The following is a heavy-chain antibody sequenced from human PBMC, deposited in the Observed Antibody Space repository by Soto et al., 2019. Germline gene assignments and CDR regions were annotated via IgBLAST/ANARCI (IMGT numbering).Heavy chain of an antibody. CDR2: FSGLGDT. Sequence: GGSLSLSCAASGFTFSSYAMSWVRQAPGKGLEWVSTFSGLGDTYYADSVKGRFTVSRDDSKNTLFLNMNSLRAADTAIYYCAKGERALITYGPFDPWGQGTLVTVSS. V-gene: IGHV3-23*01. CDR3: AKGERALITYGPFDP. D-gene: IGHD4-17*01. J-gene: IGHJ5*02. CDR1: GFTFSSYA.